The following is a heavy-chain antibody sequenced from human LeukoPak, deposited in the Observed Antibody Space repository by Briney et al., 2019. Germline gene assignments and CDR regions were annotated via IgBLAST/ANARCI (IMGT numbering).Heavy chain of an antibody. V-gene: IGHV4-59*12. CDR2: ISYSGST. D-gene: IGHD2-2*03. CDR3: ARGPIGYCSSTSCYRSYYYYGMDV. J-gene: IGHJ6*02. Sequence: SETLSLTCTVSGGSITGYYWSWIRQPPGKGLEWIGYISYSGSTNSNPSLKSRVTISVDTSKNQFSLKLSSVTAADTAVYYCARGPIGYCSSTSCYRSYYYYGMDVWGQGTTVTVSS. CDR1: GGSITGYY.